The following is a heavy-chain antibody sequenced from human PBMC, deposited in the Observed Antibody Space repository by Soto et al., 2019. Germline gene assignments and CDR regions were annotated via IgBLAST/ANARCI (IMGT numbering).Heavy chain of an antibody. CDR1: GFTFSSPW. D-gene: IGHD3-3*01. CDR2: IKFDAPTV. V-gene: IGHV3-74*01. CDR3: ARGASARFYFDY. J-gene: IGHJ4*02. Sequence: EVQLVESGGGLVQPGGSLRLSCEASGFTFSSPWMHWVRQAPGKGLVWISRIKFDAPTVNYAASVKGRFTIARDNAKNSVYLQMNSLSAEDTDLYYCARGASARFYFDYWGQGTVVTVSS.